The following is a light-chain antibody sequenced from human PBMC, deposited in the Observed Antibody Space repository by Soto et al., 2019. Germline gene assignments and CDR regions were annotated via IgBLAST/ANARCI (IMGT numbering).Light chain of an antibody. CDR2: GAS. V-gene: IGKV3-15*01. CDR3: HQYNDWPLFT. Sequence: EIVMTQSPATLSLSPGERATLSCRASQSVSSRLAWYQQRPGQAPRLLVYGASTRATGIPARFSGSGSGTEFTLTISSLQSEDFAVYYCHQYNDWPLFTFGPGTKVDIK. CDR1: QSVSSR. J-gene: IGKJ3*01.